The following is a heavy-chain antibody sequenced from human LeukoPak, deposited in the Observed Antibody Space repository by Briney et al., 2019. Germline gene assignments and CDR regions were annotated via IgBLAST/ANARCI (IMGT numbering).Heavy chain of an antibody. J-gene: IGHJ6*02. Sequence: PGGSLRLSCAASGFTFSSNGMHWVRKAPGKGLEWVGIIWYDGSNKYYADSVKGRFTISRDNSKNTLYLQMNSLRVEDTAVYYCARPYYSNYYYYGMDVWGQGATVTVSS. CDR1: GFTFSSNG. V-gene: IGHV3-33*01. CDR2: IWYDGSNK. D-gene: IGHD4-11*01. CDR3: ARPYYSNYYYYGMDV.